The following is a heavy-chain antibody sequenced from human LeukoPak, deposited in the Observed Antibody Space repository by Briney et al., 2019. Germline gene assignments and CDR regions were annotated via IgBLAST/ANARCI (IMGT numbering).Heavy chain of an antibody. D-gene: IGHD5-18*01. CDR2: IKQDGSEK. V-gene: IGHV3-7*01. CDR1: GGSFSGYY. CDR3: AREASGCSYGSNWYFDL. Sequence: ETLSLTCAVYGGSFSGYYWSWIRQAPGKGLEWVANIKQDGSEKYYVDSVKGRFTISRDNAKNSPYLQMNSLRAGDTAVYYCAREASGCSYGSNWYFDLWGRGTLVTVSS. J-gene: IGHJ2*01.